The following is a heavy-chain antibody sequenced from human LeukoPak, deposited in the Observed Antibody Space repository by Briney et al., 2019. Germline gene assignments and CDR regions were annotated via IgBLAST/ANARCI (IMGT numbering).Heavy chain of an antibody. Sequence: ASVKVSCKASGGTFSSYAISWVRQAPGQGVEGMGGILPVFGTANYAPSLQGRVTIIADKATSTVYMHLSSLRSDHPAVYYCVRFSQSKSNGDYSYLYYYYYMDVWGTGTTVTVSS. V-gene: IGHV1-69*06. J-gene: IGHJ6*03. CDR3: VRFSQSKSNGDYSYLYYYYYMDV. CDR2: ILPVFGTA. CDR1: GGTFSSYA. D-gene: IGHD4-17*01.